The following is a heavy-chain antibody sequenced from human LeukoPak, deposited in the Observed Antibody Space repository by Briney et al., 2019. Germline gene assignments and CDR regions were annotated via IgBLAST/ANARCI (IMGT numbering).Heavy chain of an antibody. D-gene: IGHD6-13*01. V-gene: IGHV3-23*01. CDR2: FSRNGHDT. J-gene: IGHJ4*02. CDR3: AKGSLGSWYFFDS. CDR1: GFTFGRSP. Sequence: PGGSLRLSCAASGFTFGRSPMSWVRQAPGKGPEWVTTFSRNGHDTYYADSVKGRFTIFRDNSKYTLYLQMNSLSADDTAVYYCAKGSLGSWYFFDSWGQGTLVTVSS.